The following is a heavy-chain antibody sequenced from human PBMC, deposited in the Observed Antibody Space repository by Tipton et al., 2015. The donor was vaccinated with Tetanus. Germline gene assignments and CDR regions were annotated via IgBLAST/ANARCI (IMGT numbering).Heavy chain of an antibody. J-gene: IGHJ4*02. CDR2: ISYTGTT. D-gene: IGHD2/OR15-2a*01. CDR3: ARAAGFLGLTHDF. CDR1: GGSITNGGYY. Sequence: TLSLTCTVSGGSITNGGYYWSWIRQHPGKGLDWIGYISYTGTTHYNPSLKSRVTISLDRSKNQFSLKLTSVTVADTAVYYCARAAGFLGLTHDFWGRGTLVSVSS. V-gene: IGHV4-31*03.